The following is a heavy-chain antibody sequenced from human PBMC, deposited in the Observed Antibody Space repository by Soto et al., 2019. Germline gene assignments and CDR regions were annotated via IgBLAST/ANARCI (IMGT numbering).Heavy chain of an antibody. V-gene: IGHV3-11*01. Sequence: QVQLVESGGDLVKRGGSLRLSCAASGYTFSDYYMSWIRQAPGKGLEWISDIDTSSTKIYYADSVKGRFTISRDNAKNSLYMELKRQRDQYTAVHYCASYHDMWSGYLSPVTYWAQGTLVTVSS. D-gene: IGHD3-3*01. J-gene: IGHJ4*02. CDR1: GYTFSDYY. CDR2: IDTSSTKI. CDR3: ASYHDMWSGYLSPVTY.